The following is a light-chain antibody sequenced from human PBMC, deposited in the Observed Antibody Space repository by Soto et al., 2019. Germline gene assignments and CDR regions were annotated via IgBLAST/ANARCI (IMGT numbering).Light chain of an antibody. J-gene: IGKJ1*01. V-gene: IGKV4-1*01. CDR3: QQYYNPPWT. CDR1: QRLLYRSNNKNY. Sequence: DTVMSQSPASLAVSLGGRATINCKSSQRLLYRSNNKNYLAWYQHKAGQPPKLLIYWASTRDSGVTDRFSGSGSGTDFTLTINNVQAEDVAVYYCQQYYNPPWTFGQGTKVEI. CDR2: WAS.